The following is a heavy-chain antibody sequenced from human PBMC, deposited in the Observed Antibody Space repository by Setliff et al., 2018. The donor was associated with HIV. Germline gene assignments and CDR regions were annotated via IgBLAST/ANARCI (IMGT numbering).Heavy chain of an antibody. V-gene: IGHV4-59*08. CDR2: VYYTGST. J-gene: IGHJ6*03. D-gene: IGHD1-26*01. CDR1: GDSIGSYY. CDR3: ARRRPPPSGLYSAYYMDV. Sequence: SETLSLTCIVSGDSIGSYYWSWIRQSPGKGLEWIGYVYYTGSTNYNPSLKSRVTIGVDTSKNQFSLKLTSVTAADAAVYYCARRRPPPSGLYSAYYMDVWGTGTTVTVS.